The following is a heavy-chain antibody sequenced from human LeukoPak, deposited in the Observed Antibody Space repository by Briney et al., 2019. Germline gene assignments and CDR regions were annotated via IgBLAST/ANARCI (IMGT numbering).Heavy chain of an antibody. CDR1: GYTFNNYY. V-gene: IGHV1-46*02. J-gene: IGHJ4*02. Sequence: ASVKVSCKASGYTFNNYYIHCVRQAPGQGLEWMGIIHPSGGSTSYAQKFQGRVTMTRDMSTSTVYMELSSLRSEDTAVYHCARGSSGSYLNYFDYWGQGTLVTVSS. D-gene: IGHD1-26*01. CDR2: IHPSGGST. CDR3: ARGSSGSYLNYFDY.